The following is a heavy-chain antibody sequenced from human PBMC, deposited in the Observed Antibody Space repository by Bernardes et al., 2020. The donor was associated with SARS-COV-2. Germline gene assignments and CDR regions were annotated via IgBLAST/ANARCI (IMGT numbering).Heavy chain of an antibody. J-gene: IGHJ4*02. D-gene: IGHD2-21*01. CDR3: ARTFYYDRGGDSLFDY. CDR1: GYTFSDYY. Sequence: ASVKVSCTASGYTFSDYYTHWLRQAPGQGLEWMGWISPKSGATNLAQKFQGRVTMTRDTSISTDYMELSRLRSDDTAVYYSARTFYYDRGGDSLFDYWGQGTPVTVSS. CDR2: ISPKSGAT. V-gene: IGHV1-2*02.